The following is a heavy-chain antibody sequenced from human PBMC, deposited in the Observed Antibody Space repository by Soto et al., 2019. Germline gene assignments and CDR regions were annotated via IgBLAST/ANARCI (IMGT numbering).Heavy chain of an antibody. J-gene: IGHJ5*02. D-gene: IGHD6-13*01. CDR1: GGSVSSGDYY. V-gene: IGHV4-30-4*01. CDR2: IYYSGST. Sequence: SETLSLTCTVSGGSVSSGDYYWSWVRQPPGKGLEWIGYIYYSGSTYYNPSLKSRVTISVDTSKNRFSLKLSSVTAADTAVYYCARRLIAAAVTAWFDPWGQGTLVTVSS. CDR3: ARRLIAAAVTAWFDP.